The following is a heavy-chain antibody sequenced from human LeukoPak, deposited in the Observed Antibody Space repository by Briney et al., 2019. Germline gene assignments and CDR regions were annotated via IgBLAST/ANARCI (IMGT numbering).Heavy chain of an antibody. J-gene: IGHJ4*02. CDR1: GFSFSSHA. D-gene: IGHD3-22*01. CDR2: ISYDGSNK. V-gene: IGHV3-30*04. Sequence: PGGSLRLSCVASGFSFSSHAMHWVRQAPGKGLDWVAVISYDGSNKYYADSVKGRFTISRDNSKNTLYLQMSSLRAEDTAVYYCAKEHDSSALDYWGQGTLVTVSS. CDR3: AKEHDSSALDY.